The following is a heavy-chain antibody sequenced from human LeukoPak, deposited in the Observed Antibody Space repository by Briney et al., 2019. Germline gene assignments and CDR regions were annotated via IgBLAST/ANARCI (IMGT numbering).Heavy chain of an antibody. CDR3: ARHVDQLLNWFDP. D-gene: IGHD2-2*01. CDR2: IYHSGST. Sequence: SETLSLTCAVSGYSISSGYYWGWIRQPPGKGLEWIGSIYHSGSTYYNPSLKSRVTLSVDTSKNQFSLKLSSVTAADTAVHYCARHVDQLLNWFDPWGQGTLVTVSS. J-gene: IGHJ5*02. V-gene: IGHV4-38-2*01. CDR1: GYSISSGYY.